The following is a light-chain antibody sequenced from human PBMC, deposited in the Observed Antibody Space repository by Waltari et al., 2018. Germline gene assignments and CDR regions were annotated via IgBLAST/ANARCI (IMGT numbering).Light chain of an antibody. CDR2: EVT. V-gene: IGLV2-23*02. J-gene: IGLJ3*02. CDR1: SRDFASHNL. CDR3: CSYAGRATFAWV. Sequence: QSALTQPASVSGSPGQSNPIPCTGTSRDFASHNLLTWFQQRPSKAAKLIIFEVTQRPSWVAGRFAGSRSGPTASLTISVLQAEDEADYYCCSYAGRATFAWVFGGGTKLTVL.